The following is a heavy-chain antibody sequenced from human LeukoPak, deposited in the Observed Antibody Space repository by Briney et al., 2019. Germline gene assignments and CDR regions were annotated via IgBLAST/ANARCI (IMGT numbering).Heavy chain of an antibody. CDR1: GFTFSSYA. CDR2: ISGSGGST. V-gene: IGHV3-23*01. J-gene: IGHJ4*02. CDR3: ASHILGYCSGGSCANFGH. D-gene: IGHD2-15*01. Sequence: PGGSLRRSCAASGFTFSSYAMSWVRQAPGKGLEWVSAISGSGGSTYYADSVKGRFTISRDNSKNTLYLQMNSLRAEDTAVYYCASHILGYCSGGSCANFGHWGQGTLVTVSS.